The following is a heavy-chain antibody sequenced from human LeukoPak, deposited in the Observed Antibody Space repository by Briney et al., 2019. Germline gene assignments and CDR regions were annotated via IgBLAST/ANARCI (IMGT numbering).Heavy chain of an antibody. CDR1: GGTFSSYA. J-gene: IGHJ4*02. D-gene: IGHD5-24*01. V-gene: IGHV1-69*06. CDR3: ARVRDGYNHPHDY. CDR2: IIPIFGTA. Sequence: SVKVSCKASGGTFSSYAISWVRQAPGQGLELMGRIIPIFGTANYAQKFQGRVTITADKSTSTAYMELSSLRSEDTAVYYCARVRDGYNHPHDYWGQGTLVTVSS.